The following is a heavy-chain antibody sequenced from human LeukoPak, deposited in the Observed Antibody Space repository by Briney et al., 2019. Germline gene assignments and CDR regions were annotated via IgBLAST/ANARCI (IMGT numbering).Heavy chain of an antibody. Sequence: GGSLRLSCAASGFSFSSYYMYWVRQAPEKGLVWVSRIRTDGNTAYADSVKGRFTISRDNAKNTLYLQMNSLRAEDTAVYYCVAYNWNYPDYWGQGTPVTVSS. CDR2: IRTDGNT. CDR3: VAYNWNYPDY. J-gene: IGHJ4*02. V-gene: IGHV3-74*01. D-gene: IGHD1-20*01. CDR1: GFSFSSYY.